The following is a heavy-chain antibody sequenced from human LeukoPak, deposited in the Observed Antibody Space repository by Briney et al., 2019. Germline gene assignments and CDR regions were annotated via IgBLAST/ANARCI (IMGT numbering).Heavy chain of an antibody. CDR3: ARDKVGAITYYYYGMDV. CDR2: ISAYNGNT. D-gene: IGHD1-26*01. CDR1: GYTFTSYG. V-gene: IGHV1-18*01. J-gene: IGHJ6*02. Sequence: GASVKVSCKASGYTFTSYGISWVRQAPGQGLEWMGWISAYNGNTNYAQKLQGRVTMTTDTSTSTAYMELRSLRSDDTAVYYCARDKVGAITYYYYGMDVWGQGTTVTVSS.